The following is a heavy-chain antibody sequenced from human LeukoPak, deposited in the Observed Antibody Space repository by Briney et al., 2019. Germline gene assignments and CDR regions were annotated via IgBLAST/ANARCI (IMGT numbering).Heavy chain of an antibody. CDR1: GFAVTSDY. CDR2: IHSGGNT. D-gene: IGHD5-12*01. CDR3: ARVKIRSGYHFGYYFDY. V-gene: IGHV3-53*01. Sequence: GGSLRLSCAASGFAVTSDYMSWVRQAPGKGLEWVSVIHSGGNTSYADSVKGQFTISRDNSENTLYLQMNSLRAEDTAVYYCARVKIRSGYHFGYYFDYWGQGILVTVSS. J-gene: IGHJ4*02.